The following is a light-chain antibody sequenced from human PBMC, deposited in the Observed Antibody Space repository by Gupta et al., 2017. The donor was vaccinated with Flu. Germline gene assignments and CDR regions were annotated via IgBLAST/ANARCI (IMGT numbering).Light chain of an antibody. Sequence: DIQMTQSPSTLSASIGDTVAITCRASQSISAWLAWYQQKPGTAPKVLIYRVSSLESGVPSRFSGCGFVTEFTLTIINMQPDDFATSYCQQDSSSSYSFGQGTKMEIK. CDR2: RVS. V-gene: IGKV1-5*03. J-gene: IGKJ2*03. CDR3: QQDSSSSYS. CDR1: QSISAW.